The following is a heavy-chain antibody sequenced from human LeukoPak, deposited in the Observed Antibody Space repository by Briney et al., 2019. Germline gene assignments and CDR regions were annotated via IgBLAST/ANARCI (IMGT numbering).Heavy chain of an antibody. CDR2: IYTSGST. CDR3: ARRAAAGNYFDY. V-gene: IGHV4-4*07. J-gene: IGHJ4*02. Sequence: SETLSLTCTVSGGSIGSYYWSWIRQPPGKGLEWIGRIYTSGSTNYNPSLKSRVTMSVDTSKNQFSLKLSSVTAADTAVYYCARRAAAGNYFDYWGQGTLVTVSS. CDR1: GGSIGSYY. D-gene: IGHD6-13*01.